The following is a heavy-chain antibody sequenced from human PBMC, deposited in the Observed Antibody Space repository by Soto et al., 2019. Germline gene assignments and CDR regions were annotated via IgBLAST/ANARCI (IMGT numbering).Heavy chain of an antibody. V-gene: IGHV3-30*04. D-gene: IGHD2-2*01. Sequence: QVQLVESGGGVVQPGRSLRLSCTASGFTFSGYAFHWVRQAPGKGLEWVALISFRGRAIFFAGSVKGRFTGSRANYEKKVSLHIEYMKTKDKAVYFCAKAYCSQTSCDHHGGPQYIEYYGMDVWGQGTTVTVSS. J-gene: IGHJ6*02. CDR1: GFTFSGYA. CDR2: ISFRGRAI. CDR3: AKAYCSQTSCDHHGGPQYIEYYGMDV.